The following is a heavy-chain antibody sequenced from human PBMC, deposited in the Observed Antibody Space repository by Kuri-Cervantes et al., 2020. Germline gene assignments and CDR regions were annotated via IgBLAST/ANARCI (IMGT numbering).Heavy chain of an antibody. Sequence: ASVKVSCKASGYTFTSYAMHWVRQAPGQRLEWMGWINAGNGNTKYSQKFQGRVTITRDTSASTAYMELSSLRSEDTAVYYCAREALRSTHCYDSSGYYDRDFDIWGQGTMVTVSS. CDR2: INAGNGNT. J-gene: IGHJ3*02. CDR1: GYTFTSYA. CDR3: AREALRSTHCYDSSGYYDRDFDI. D-gene: IGHD3-22*01. V-gene: IGHV1-3*01.